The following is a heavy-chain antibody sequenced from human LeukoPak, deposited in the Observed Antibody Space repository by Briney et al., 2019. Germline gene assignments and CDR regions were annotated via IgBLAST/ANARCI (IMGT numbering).Heavy chain of an antibody. D-gene: IGHD2-21*02. CDR1: GFTFSTNA. J-gene: IGHJ6*02. V-gene: IGHV3-23*01. CDR3: AKMTVLELTNYGMDV. CDR2: ISGGIVTT. Sequence: GGSLRLSCAASGFTFSTNAMSWVRQAPGKGLERVSAISGGIVTTYYADSVKGRFTISRENSKHTLDLQMDSPTVEDTAVYYCAKMTVLELTNYGMDVWGQGTSVTVSS.